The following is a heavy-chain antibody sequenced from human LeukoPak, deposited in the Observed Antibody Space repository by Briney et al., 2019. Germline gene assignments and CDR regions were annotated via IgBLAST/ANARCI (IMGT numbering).Heavy chain of an antibody. V-gene: IGHV3-48*03. Sequence: GGSLRLSCAGSGYSFSDYEMNWVRQAPGRGLEWVAYIWSSGTVTHYADSVKDRFTISRDNGKNSLYLQMNSLRAKDTAVYYCARAAGGRSLDYWGQGTLVTVSS. CDR3: ARAAGGRSLDY. J-gene: IGHJ4*02. CDR2: IWSSGTVT. D-gene: IGHD1-26*01. CDR1: GYSFSDYE.